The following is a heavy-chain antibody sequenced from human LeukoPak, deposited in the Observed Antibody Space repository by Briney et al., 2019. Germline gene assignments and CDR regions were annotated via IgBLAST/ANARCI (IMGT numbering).Heavy chain of an antibody. CDR2: ISGSGRST. V-gene: IGHV3-23*01. J-gene: IGHJ6*03. D-gene: IGHD2/OR15-2a*01. CDR3: ANGLIGGYYYIDV. CDR1: GLTFSSYA. Sequence: PGGSLRLSCAASGLTFSSYAMSWVRQAPGKRLVWVSAISGSGRSTYHAASVKGRFTISRDNSKNTLYLQMNSLRAEDTAVYYCANGLIGGYYYIDVWGKGTTVTVSS.